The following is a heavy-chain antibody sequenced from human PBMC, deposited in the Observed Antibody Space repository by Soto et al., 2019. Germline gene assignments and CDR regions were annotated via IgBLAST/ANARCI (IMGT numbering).Heavy chain of an antibody. V-gene: IGHV4-59*01. CDR2: IYYSGST. Sequence: SETLSLTCTVSGGSISSYYWSWIRQPPGKGLEWIGYIYYSGSTNYNPSLKSRVIISVDTSKNQFSLKLSSVTAADTAVYYCARDGGVPAAGNYYYYGMDVWGQGTTVTVSS. J-gene: IGHJ6*02. CDR1: GGSISSYY. D-gene: IGHD6-13*01. CDR3: ARDGGVPAAGNYYYYGMDV.